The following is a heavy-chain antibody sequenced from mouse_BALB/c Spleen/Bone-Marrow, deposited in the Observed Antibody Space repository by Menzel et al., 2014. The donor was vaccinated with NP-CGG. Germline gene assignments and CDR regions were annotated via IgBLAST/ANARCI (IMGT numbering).Heavy chain of an antibody. CDR3: ARASYYYGSGYDY. D-gene: IGHD1-1*01. J-gene: IGHJ2*01. Sequence: VKLEESRPGLVAPSQSLSITCTVSGFSLTDYGVHWVRQPPGKGLEWLGIIGIGGSTNYNSALMSRLSIDKDNSKSQVFLKMNSLQTDDTAMYYCARASYYYGSGYDYWGQGTTLTVSS. CDR2: IGIGGST. V-gene: IGHV2-9*02. CDR1: GFSLTDYG.